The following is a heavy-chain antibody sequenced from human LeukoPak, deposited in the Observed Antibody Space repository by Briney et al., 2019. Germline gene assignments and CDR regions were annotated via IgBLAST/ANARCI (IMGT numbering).Heavy chain of an antibody. CDR3: ARQRGGVGYFDY. CDR1: GGSISSSFYY. D-gene: IGHD1-1*01. J-gene: IGHJ4*02. CDR2: IYYSGST. Sequence: SETLSLTRTVSGGSISSSFYYWSWIRQHPGKGLEWIGYIYYSGSTYYNPSLKSRVTISVDTSKNQFSLKLSSVTAADTAVYYCARQRGGVGYFDYWGQGTLVTVSS. V-gene: IGHV4-31*03.